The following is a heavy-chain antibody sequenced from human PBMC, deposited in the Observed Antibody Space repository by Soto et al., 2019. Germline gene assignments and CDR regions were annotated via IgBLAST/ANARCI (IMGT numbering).Heavy chain of an antibody. CDR2: MSTSGGT. D-gene: IGHD6-19*01. CDR3: AKGLDTGWYFFDH. CDR1: GFTFSTHD. V-gene: IGHV3-23*01. J-gene: IGHJ4*02. Sequence: QLLESGGGLVQPGGSLRVSCAASGFTFSTHDMSWFRQAPGKGLEWVSTMSTSGGTYYADSVKGRFTISRDNSKKTLYLQMNSLRAEDTAVYYCAKGLDTGWYFFDHWGQGTLVTVSS.